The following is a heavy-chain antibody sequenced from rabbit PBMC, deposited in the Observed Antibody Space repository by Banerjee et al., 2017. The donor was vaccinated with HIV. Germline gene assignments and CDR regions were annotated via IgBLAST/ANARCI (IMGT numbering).Heavy chain of an antibody. Sequence: QEQLVEYGGDLVQPEGSLTLTCKASGLDFSSSYWICWVRQAPGKGLEWIACIYAGSSGSTYYASWAKGRFTISKTSSTTVTLQMTSLTAADTATYFCARDLAGVIGWNFDLWGPGTLVTVS. CDR2: IYAGSSGST. D-gene: IGHD4-1*01. V-gene: IGHV1S45*01. CDR3: ARDLAGVIGWNFDL. CDR1: GLDFSSSYW. J-gene: IGHJ4*01.